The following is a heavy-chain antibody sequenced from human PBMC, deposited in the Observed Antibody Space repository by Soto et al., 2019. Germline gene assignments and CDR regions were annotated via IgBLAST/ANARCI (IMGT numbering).Heavy chain of an antibody. CDR1: GFTFSSYW. D-gene: IGHD4-17*01. CDR3: TRAGYGDYWFDP. Sequence: EVQLVESGGGLVQPGGSLRLSCAASGFTFSSYWMHWVRQAPGKGLVWVSRINSDGSGISYADSVKGRFTISRDNAKNTLYLQMDSLRAEDTAVNSCTRAGYGDYWFDPWGQGTLVTVSS. J-gene: IGHJ5*02. V-gene: IGHV3-74*01. CDR2: INSDGSGI.